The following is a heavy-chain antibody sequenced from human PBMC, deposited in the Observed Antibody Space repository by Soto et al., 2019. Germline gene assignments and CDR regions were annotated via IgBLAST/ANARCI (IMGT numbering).Heavy chain of an antibody. Sequence: PGGSLRLSCAASGFTFSSSAMSWVLQAPEKGLEWVSAISGSGGSTYYADSVKGRFPISRGKSKNTLYLQNRILKAEDAAVHYCAKALCWALVEVPAAITTAAFGICGDGTRVT. D-gene: IGHD2-2*01. CDR2: ISGSGGST. CDR1: GFTFSSSA. CDR3: AKALCWALVEVPAAITTAAFGI. V-gene: IGHV3-23*01. J-gene: IGHJ3*02.